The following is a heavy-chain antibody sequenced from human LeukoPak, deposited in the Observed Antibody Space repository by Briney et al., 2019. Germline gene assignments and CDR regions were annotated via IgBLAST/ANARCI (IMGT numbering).Heavy chain of an antibody. J-gene: IGHJ4*02. Sequence: GASVKVSSKASGYTFTSYEINWVRQATGHGLEWMGWMNPDSGDTAYAQKFQGRITMARSTSITTAYMELSSLRSEDTAVYYCARGLGSYDSSELTWPMISFWGQGTQVTVSS. V-gene: IGHV1-8*01. CDR2: MNPDSGDT. CDR1: GYTFTSYE. D-gene: IGHD3-22*01. CDR3: ARGLGSYDSSELTWPMISF.